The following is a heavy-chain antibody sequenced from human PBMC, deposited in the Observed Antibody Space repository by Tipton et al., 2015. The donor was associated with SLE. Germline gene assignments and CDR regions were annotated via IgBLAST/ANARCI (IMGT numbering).Heavy chain of an antibody. D-gene: IGHD3-22*01. J-gene: IGHJ3*02. Sequence: TLSLTCTVSGGSISSYYWSWIRQPPGKGLEWIGYIYYSGSTNYNPSLKSRVTISVDTSKNQFSLKLSSVTAADTAVYYCARDRSYYDSVVDIWGQGTMVTVSS. V-gene: IGHV4-59*01. CDR2: IYYSGST. CDR3: ARDRSYYDSVVDI. CDR1: GGSISSYY.